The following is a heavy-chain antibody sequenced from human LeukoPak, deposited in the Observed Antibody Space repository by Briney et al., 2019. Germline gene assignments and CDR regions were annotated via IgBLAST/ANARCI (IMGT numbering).Heavy chain of an antibody. CDR2: IYYSGST. Sequence: SETLSLTCTVSGGSISNYYWNWIRQPPGKGLEWIGYIYYSGSTNYNPSLKSRVTISVDTSKNQFSLRLSSVTAADTAVYYCASTSHHGSAWYYFNYWGQGTLVTVSS. D-gene: IGHD6-19*01. J-gene: IGHJ4*02. V-gene: IGHV4-59*01. CDR3: ASTSHHGSAWYYFNY. CDR1: GGSISNYY.